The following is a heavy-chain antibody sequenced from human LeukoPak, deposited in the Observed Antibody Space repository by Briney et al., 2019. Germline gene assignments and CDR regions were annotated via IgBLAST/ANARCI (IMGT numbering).Heavy chain of an antibody. CDR2: INHSGST. J-gene: IGHJ4*02. D-gene: IGHD3-22*01. Sequence: PSETLSLTCAVYGGSFSGYYWSWIRQPPGKGLEWIGEINHSGSTNYNPPLKSRVTISVDTSKNQFSLKLSSVTAADTAVYYCARVLNSSGYYSHFDYWGQGTLVTVSS. CDR3: ARVLNSSGYYSHFDY. CDR1: GGSFSGYY. V-gene: IGHV4-34*01.